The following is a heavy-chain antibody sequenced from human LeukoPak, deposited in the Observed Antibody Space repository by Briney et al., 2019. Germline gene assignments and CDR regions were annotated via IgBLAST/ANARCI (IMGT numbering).Heavy chain of an antibody. J-gene: IGHJ6*03. CDR3: ARGDYGGNFAGGYYYYMDV. Sequence: SETLSLTCTVSGGSISNYYWSWIRQPAGKGLEWIGRIYTSGSTNYNPSLKSRVTMSVDTSKKQFSLKLSSVTAADTAVYYCARGDYGGNFAGGYYYYMDVWGKGTTVTVSS. D-gene: IGHD4-23*01. CDR2: IYTSGST. CDR1: GGSISNYY. V-gene: IGHV4-4*07.